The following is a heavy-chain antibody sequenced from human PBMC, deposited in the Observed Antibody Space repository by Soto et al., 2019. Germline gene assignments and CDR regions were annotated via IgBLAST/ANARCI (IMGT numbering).Heavy chain of an antibody. V-gene: IGHV3-30*14. Sequence: GGSLRLSCAASGFTFSSYAMHWVRQAPGKGLEWVAVISYDGSNKYYPGSVKGRFTISRENAKNSLYLQMNSLRAGDTAVYYCARSPDYGDYVFDYWGQGTLVTVSS. CDR2: ISYDGSNK. CDR1: GFTFSSYA. J-gene: IGHJ4*02. CDR3: ARSPDYGDYVFDY. D-gene: IGHD4-17*01.